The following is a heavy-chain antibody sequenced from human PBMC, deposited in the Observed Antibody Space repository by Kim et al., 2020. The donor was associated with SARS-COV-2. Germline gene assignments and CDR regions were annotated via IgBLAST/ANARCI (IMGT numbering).Heavy chain of an antibody. D-gene: IGHD6-13*01. J-gene: IGHJ4*02. Sequence: GGSLRLSCAASGFTFSSYSMNWVRQAPGKGLEWVSSISSSSSYIYYADSVKGRFTISRDNAKDSLYLQMNSLRAEDTAVYYCTRGEQQLATGFDYWGQGTLVTVSS. CDR2: ISSSSSYI. V-gene: IGHV3-21*01. CDR1: GFTFSSYS. CDR3: TRGEQQLATGFDY.